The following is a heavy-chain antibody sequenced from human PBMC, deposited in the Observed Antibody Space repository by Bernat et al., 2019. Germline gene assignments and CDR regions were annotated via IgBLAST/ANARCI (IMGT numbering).Heavy chain of an antibody. CDR2: LYTSGST. CDR3: SRGARGTECQ. D-gene: IGHD3-3*01. Sequence: EVQLVESGGGLVPPGGSLRLSCAASGFSVDHNYMNWIRQAPGKGLEWVSTLYTSGSTYYADSVKGRFTIPRSNYNNTLDLQMNNLRGDDTAVYYCSRGARGTECQWGHGTLVTVSS. J-gene: IGHJ4*01. V-gene: IGHV3-66*01. CDR1: GFSVDHNY.